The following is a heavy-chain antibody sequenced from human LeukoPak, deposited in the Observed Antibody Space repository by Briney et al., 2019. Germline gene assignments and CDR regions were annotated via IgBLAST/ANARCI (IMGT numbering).Heavy chain of an antibody. CDR2: INPNSGGT. D-gene: IGHD2-15*01. Sequence: ASVKVSCKPSGYTFTRYYMHWVRQAPGQGLEWMGWINPNSGGTNYAQKFQGRVTMTRDTSISTAYMELSRLRSDDTAVYYCARDFRSRVVVAANYWGQGTLVTVSS. V-gene: IGHV1-2*02. CDR1: GYTFTRYY. J-gene: IGHJ4*02. CDR3: ARDFRSRVVVAANY.